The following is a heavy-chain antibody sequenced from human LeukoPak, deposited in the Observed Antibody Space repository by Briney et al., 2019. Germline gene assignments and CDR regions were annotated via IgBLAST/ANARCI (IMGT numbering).Heavy chain of an antibody. CDR3: AKTRNTVLNEY. CDR1: GYIFINYG. Sequence: ASVKVSCKASGYIFINYGISWVRQAPGQGLEWMGWISPYNGHTNYAPNLQDRLTMTTDTSTSTAYMELRSLRSDDTAVYYCAKTRNTVLNEYWGPGTLVTVSS. CDR2: ISPYNGHT. J-gene: IGHJ4*02. V-gene: IGHV1-18*01.